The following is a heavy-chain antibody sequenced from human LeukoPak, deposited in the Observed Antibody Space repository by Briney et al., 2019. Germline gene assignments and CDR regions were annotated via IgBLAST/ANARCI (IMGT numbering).Heavy chain of an antibody. CDR3: TRDHSASGWYRTADY. V-gene: IGHV3-49*04. CDR1: GFTFGDYA. D-gene: IGHD6-19*01. CDR2: IRSKTNGGTT. Sequence: GGSLRLSCTASGFTFGDYAMSWVRQAPGKGLEWVGFIRSKTNGGTTEYAASVKGRFTISRDDSKSIAYLQMNSLKTEDIAVYYCTRDHSASGWYRTADYWGQGTLVTVSS. J-gene: IGHJ4*02.